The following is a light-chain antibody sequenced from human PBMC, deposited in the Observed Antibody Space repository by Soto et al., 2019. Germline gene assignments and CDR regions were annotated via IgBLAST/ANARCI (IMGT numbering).Light chain of an antibody. J-gene: IGKJ5*01. CDR3: QQRSNWSRIT. Sequence: EIVLTQSPATLSLSPGERATLSCRAGQSVSSYLAWYQQKPGQAPRLLIYDASNRATGIPARFSGSGSGTDFTLTISSLEPEDFAVYYYQQRSNWSRITFGQGTRLEI. CDR2: DAS. CDR1: QSVSSY. V-gene: IGKV3-11*01.